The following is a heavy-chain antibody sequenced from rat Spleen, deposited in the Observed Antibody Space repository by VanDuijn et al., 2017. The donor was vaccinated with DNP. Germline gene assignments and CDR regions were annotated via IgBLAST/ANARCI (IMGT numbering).Heavy chain of an antibody. CDR1: GFTFSDYY. Sequence: EVQLVESGGGLVQPGRSLKLSCAASGFTFSDYYMAWVRQAPTKGLAWVAYIRYDGGTTYYRDSVKGRFTVSRDNAKSSLYLQMDSLRSEDTATYYCARHAQLGADYFDYWGQGVMVTVSS. J-gene: IGHJ2*01. D-gene: IGHD5-1*01. V-gene: IGHV5-20*01. CDR2: IRYDGGTT. CDR3: ARHAQLGADYFDY.